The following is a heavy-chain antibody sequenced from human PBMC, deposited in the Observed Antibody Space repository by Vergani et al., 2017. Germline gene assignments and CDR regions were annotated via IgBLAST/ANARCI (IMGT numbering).Heavy chain of an antibody. CDR2: INHSGST. J-gene: IGHJ3*02. CDR1: GGSFSGYY. Sequence: QVQLQQWGAGLLKPSETLSLTCAVYGGSFSGYYWSWIRQPPGKGLEWIGEINHSGSTNYKPSLKSRVTISVDTSKNQFSLKLSSVTAADTAAYYCARQHYDYVWGSYRPTVAFDIWGQGTMVTVSS. V-gene: IGHV4-34*01. D-gene: IGHD3-16*02. CDR3: ARQHYDYVWGSYRPTVAFDI.